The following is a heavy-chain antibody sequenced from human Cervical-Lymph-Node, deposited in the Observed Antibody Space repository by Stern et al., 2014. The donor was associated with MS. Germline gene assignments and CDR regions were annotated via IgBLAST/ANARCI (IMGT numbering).Heavy chain of an antibody. D-gene: IGHD6-19*01. V-gene: IGHV1-2*02. CDR1: GFTFTGYY. Sequence: QVQLVQSGAEVKKPGASVKVSCKTSGFTFTGYYIHWVRQAPGPGLEWMGSINPNSGDTTYEAKFQGRATMTRDTSTNTDDLKRSRLGSDDTAVYYCTRRDSVGGWYTFDHWGQGALVTVSS. CDR3: TRRDSVGGWYTFDH. J-gene: IGHJ4*02. CDR2: INPNSGDT.